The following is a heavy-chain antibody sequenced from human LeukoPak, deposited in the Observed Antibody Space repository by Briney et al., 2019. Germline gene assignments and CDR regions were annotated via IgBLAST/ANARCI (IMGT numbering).Heavy chain of an antibody. D-gene: IGHD5-12*01. V-gene: IGHV3-7*01. Sequence: GGSLRLSCAASGFTFSNYWMTWVRQAPGKGLERVANIKQDGSEKYYVDSVKGRFTISRDNAKNSLFLQMNSLRAEDTAVYYCAREENYDSFDYWGQGTLVTVSS. CDR2: IKQDGSEK. CDR3: AREENYDSFDY. J-gene: IGHJ4*02. CDR1: GFTFSNYW.